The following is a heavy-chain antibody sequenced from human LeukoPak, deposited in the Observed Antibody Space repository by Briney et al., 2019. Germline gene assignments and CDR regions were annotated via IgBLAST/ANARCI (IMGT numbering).Heavy chain of an antibody. CDR2: IKQDGSEK. CDR1: GFTFSSYW. Sequence: GGSLRLSCAASGFTFSSYWMSWVRQAPGKGLEWVANIKQDGSEKYYVDSVKGRFTISRDNAKNSLYLQMNSLRAEDTALYYCARSRLVDTVTYYYYYYYMDVWGKGTTVTVSS. J-gene: IGHJ6*03. D-gene: IGHD4-17*01. CDR3: ARSRLVDTVTYYYYYYYMDV. V-gene: IGHV3-7*03.